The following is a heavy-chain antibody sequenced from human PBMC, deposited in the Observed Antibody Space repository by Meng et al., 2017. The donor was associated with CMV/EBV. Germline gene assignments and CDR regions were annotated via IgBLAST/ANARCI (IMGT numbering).Heavy chain of an antibody. V-gene: IGHV1-2*02. CDR1: GYTFTGYY. CDR2: INPNSGGT. D-gene: IGHD6-6*01. J-gene: IGHJ6*02. Sequence: ASVKVSCKASGYTFTGYYMHWVRQAPGQGLEWMGWINPNSGGTNYAQKFQGRVTMTRDTSISTAYMELSRLRSDDTAVYYCAREGVEYSSSSEGDYYYYGMDVWGQGTTVTVSS. CDR3: AREGVEYSSSSEGDYYYYGMDV.